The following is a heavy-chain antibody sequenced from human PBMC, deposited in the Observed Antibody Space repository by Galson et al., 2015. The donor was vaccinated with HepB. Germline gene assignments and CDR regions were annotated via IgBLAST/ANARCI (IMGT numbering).Heavy chain of an antibody. V-gene: IGHV3-49*03. CDR2: ISSKAYGGTM. J-gene: IGHJ6*02. D-gene: IGHD3-3*01. Sequence: SLRLSCAGSGFTFGDYALSWFRQAPGKGLEWVAFISSKAYGGTMDYAASVRGRFTISRDDSKSIAYLQTNSLKIEDTAVYFCAREIVRYDFWSGYYACYGMDVWGQGTAVTVSS. CDR1: GFTFGDYA. CDR3: AREIVRYDFWSGYYACYGMDV.